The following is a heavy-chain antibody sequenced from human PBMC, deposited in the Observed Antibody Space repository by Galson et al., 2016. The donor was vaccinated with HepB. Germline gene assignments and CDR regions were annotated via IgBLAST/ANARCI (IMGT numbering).Heavy chain of an antibody. Sequence: ETLSLTCYVSGTSISETRYHWGWVRQPPGKGLEWIGSIYYNGDPFYKSSLTSRITVSMAASNNQFSLTLSSVTAADTGVYYCGRHWDRIGYFDYWGQGALVTVPS. J-gene: IGHJ4*02. CDR2: IYYNGDP. CDR3: GRHWDRIGYFDY. CDR1: GTSISETRYH. V-gene: IGHV4-39*01. D-gene: IGHD3-3*01.